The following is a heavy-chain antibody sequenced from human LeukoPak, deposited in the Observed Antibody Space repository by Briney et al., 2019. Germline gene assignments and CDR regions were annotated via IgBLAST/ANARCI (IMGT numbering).Heavy chain of an antibody. Sequence: TSETLSLTCTVSGGSISSYCWNWIRQPPGKGLEWIGNIYDSGTTNYNPSLKSRATISVDTSKNQFSLNLNSVTAADTAVYYCARGSTSLLWGRGTLVIVSS. CDR3: ARGSTSLL. D-gene: IGHD2/OR15-2a*01. CDR2: IYDSGTT. CDR1: GGSISSYC. V-gene: IGHV4-59*01. J-gene: IGHJ2*01.